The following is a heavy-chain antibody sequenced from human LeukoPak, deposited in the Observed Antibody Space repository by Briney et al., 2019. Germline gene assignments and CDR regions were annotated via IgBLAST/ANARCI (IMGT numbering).Heavy chain of an antibody. V-gene: IGHV3-20*04. CDR3: ARTYSGSFDAFDI. CDR2: INWNGGST. Sequence: GGSLRLSCAASGFTFDDFAMTWVRHAPGEGVGWGSSINWNGGSTGYADSVKGRFTISRDNAKKSLYLQMNSLRAEDTALYYCARTYSGSFDAFDIWGQGTMVTVSS. D-gene: IGHD1-26*01. CDR1: GFTFDDFA. J-gene: IGHJ3*02.